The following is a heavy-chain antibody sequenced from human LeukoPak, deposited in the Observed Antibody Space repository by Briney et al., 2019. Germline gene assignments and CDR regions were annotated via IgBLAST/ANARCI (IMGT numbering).Heavy chain of an antibody. CDR2: THYSGIT. V-gene: IGHV4-39*01. CDR3: ARGGRYSSDWYGDY. CDR1: GGSISSSHYY. J-gene: IGHJ4*02. D-gene: IGHD6-19*01. Sequence: SETLSLTCTVSGGSISSSHYYWVWIRQPPGKGLEWIGSTHYSGITYCNPSLKSRVTISVDTSKNQLSLTLTSVTAADTAVYYCARGGRYSSDWYGDYWGQGALVTVSS.